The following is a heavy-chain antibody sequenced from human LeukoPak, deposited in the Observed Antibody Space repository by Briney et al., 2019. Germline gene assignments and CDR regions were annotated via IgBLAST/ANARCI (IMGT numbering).Heavy chain of an antibody. D-gene: IGHD5-12*01. CDR2: IYYSGST. Sequence: SETLSLTCTVSGGSISSYYWSWIRQPPGKGLEWIGYIYYSGSTNYNPSLKSRVTISVDTSKNQFSLKLSSVTAADTAVYYCARDRNSGYDLYYYYGMDVWGQGTAVTVSS. CDR3: ARDRNSGYDLYYYYGMDV. CDR1: GGSISSYY. J-gene: IGHJ6*02. V-gene: IGHV4-59*01.